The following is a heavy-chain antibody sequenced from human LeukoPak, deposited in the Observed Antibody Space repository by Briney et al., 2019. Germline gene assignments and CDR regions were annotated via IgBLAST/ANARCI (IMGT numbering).Heavy chain of an antibody. CDR1: GYTFTGYY. CDR3: ATVRNYDFWSGYYPFDY. Sequence: ASVKVSCKASGYTFTGYYMHWVRQAPGQGLEWMGWINPNSGGTNYAQKFQGWVTMTRDTSISTAYMELSSLRSEDTAVYYCATVRNYDFWSGYYPFDYWGQGTLVTVSS. J-gene: IGHJ4*02. D-gene: IGHD3-3*01. CDR2: INPNSGGT. V-gene: IGHV1-2*04.